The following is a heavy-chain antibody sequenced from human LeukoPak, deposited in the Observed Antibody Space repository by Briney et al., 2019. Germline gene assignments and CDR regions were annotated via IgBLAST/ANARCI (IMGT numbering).Heavy chain of an antibody. CDR3: ARGLYCSGGSCYEGHWFDP. Sequence: ASVKVSCKASGYTFTSYGISWVRQAPGQGLEWMGWISAYNGNTNYAQKLQGRVTMTTDTSTSTAYMELRSLRSDDTAVYYCARGLYCSGGSCYEGHWFDPWGQGTLVTVSS. CDR1: GYTFTSYG. V-gene: IGHV1-18*01. CDR2: ISAYNGNT. D-gene: IGHD2-15*01. J-gene: IGHJ5*02.